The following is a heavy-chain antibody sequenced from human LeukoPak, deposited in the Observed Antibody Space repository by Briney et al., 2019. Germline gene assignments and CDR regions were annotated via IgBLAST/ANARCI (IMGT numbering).Heavy chain of an antibody. D-gene: IGHD3-3*01. CDR2: ISGSGGST. CDR3: AKDLRFLEWLSKFDY. CDR1: GFTFSSYA. J-gene: IGHJ4*02. Sequence: PGGSPRLSCAASGFTFSSYAMSWVRQAPGKGLEWVSAISGSGGSTYYADSVKGRFTISRDNSKNTLYLQMNSLRAEDTAVYYCAKDLRFLEWLSKFDYWGQATQVTVSS. V-gene: IGHV3-23*01.